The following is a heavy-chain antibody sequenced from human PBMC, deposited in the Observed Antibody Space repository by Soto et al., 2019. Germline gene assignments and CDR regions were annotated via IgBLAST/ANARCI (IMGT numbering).Heavy chain of an antibody. CDR1: GGTFSIST. D-gene: IGHD4-17*01. J-gene: IGHJ6*03. V-gene: IGHV1-69*02. CDR3: ARVRGTTATYYYMDV. CDR2: IIPILGIA. Sequence: LVKVSCKASGGTFSISTISWVRQAPRQGLEWMGRIIPILGIANYAQKFQGRVTITADKSTSTAYMELSSLRSEDTAVYYCARVRGTTATYYYMDVWGKGTTVTVSS.